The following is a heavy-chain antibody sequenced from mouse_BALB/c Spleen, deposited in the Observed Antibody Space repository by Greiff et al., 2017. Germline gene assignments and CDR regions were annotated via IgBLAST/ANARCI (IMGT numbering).Heavy chain of an antibody. Sequence: EVQLVESGGGLVKPGGSLKLSCAASGFTFSSYAMSWVRQSPEKRLEWVAEISSGGSYTYYPDTVTGRFTISRDNAKNTLYLEMSSLRSEDTAMYYCARDDYGSSYDYAMDYWGQGTSVTVSS. CDR2: ISSGGSYT. J-gene: IGHJ4*01. CDR3: ARDDYGSSYDYAMDY. V-gene: IGHV5-9-4*01. CDR1: GFTFSSYA. D-gene: IGHD1-1*01.